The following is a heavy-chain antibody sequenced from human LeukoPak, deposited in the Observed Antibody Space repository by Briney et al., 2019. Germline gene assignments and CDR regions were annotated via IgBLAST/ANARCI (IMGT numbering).Heavy chain of an antibody. V-gene: IGHV4-59*08. CDR3: ARHDYGGNGYFDY. J-gene: IGHJ4*02. D-gene: IGHD4-23*01. Sequence: SETLSLTCTVSGGSISSYYWSWIRQPPGKGLEWIGYIYYSGSTNYNPSLKSRVTISVDTSKNQFSLKLSSVTAADTAVYYCARHDYGGNGYFDYWGQGTLVTVSS. CDR2: IYYSGST. CDR1: GGSISSYY.